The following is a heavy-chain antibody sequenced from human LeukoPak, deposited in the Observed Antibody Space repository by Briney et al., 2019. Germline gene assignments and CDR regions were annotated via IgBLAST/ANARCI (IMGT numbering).Heavy chain of an antibody. CDR1: GFTFSNYG. CDR3: AKNSGATAL. J-gene: IGHJ4*02. D-gene: IGHD1-26*01. V-gene: IGHV3-30*18. Sequence: QPGRSLRLSCAASGFTFSNYGMHWVRQAPGKGLEWVSVISYDGSNKYYADSVKGRFTISRDNSKNTLYLQMNSLRAEDTAMYYCAKNSGATALWGQGTLVTVSS. CDR2: ISYDGSNK.